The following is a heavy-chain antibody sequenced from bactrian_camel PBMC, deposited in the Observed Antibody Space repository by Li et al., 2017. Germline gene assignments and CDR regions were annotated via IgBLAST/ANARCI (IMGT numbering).Heavy chain of an antibody. CDR1: GYIYSSYC. Sequence: HVQLVESGGGLVQPGGSLRLSCAVSGYIYSSYCMGWFRQAPGKEREGVAAIDNDGVTSYADSVKGRFTISRDNGKNTVSLQMTSLKAEDTAVYYCVRAMGGVGVSIFDQWGQGTQVTVS. J-gene: IGHJ4*01. CDR3: VRAMGGVGVSIFDQ. D-gene: IGHD3*01. CDR2: IDNDGVT. V-gene: IGHV3S53*01.